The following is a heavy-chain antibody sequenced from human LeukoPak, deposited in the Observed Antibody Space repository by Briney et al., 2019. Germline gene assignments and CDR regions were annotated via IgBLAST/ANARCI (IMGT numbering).Heavy chain of an antibody. CDR2: ISSSSSYI. V-gene: IGHV3-21*01. CDR1: GFTFTNYA. CDR3: ARDSRTGADAFDI. D-gene: IGHD1-1*01. Sequence: PGGSLRLSCAASGFTFTNYAMNWVRQAPGKGLEWVSSISSSSSYIYYADSVKGRFTISRDNAKNSLYLQMNSLRAEDTAVYYCARDSRTGADAFDIWGQGTMVTVSS. J-gene: IGHJ3*02.